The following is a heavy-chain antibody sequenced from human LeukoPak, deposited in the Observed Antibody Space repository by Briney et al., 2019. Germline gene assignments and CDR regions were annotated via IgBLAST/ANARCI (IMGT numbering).Heavy chain of an antibody. CDR3: AREQWLEQINWFDP. V-gene: IGHV1-18*04. CDR1: GYTFTGYY. CDR2: ISAYNGNT. D-gene: IGHD6-19*01. Sequence: GASVKVSCKASGYTFTGYYMHWVRQAPGQGLEWMGWISAYNGNTNYAQKLQGRVTMTTDTSTSTAYMELRSLRSDDTAVYYCAREQWLEQINWFDPWGQGTLVTVSS. J-gene: IGHJ5*02.